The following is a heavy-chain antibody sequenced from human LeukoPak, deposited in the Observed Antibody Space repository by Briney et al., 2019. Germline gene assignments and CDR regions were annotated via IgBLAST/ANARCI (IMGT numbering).Heavy chain of an antibody. CDR1: DYSISSPYC. J-gene: IGHJ3*02. Sequence: PSETLSLTCTVSDYSISSPYCWGWIRQPPGKGLAWVGNICHSGSTFYNPSLKSRLTMLMDTSKNQFSLKLSSVTAADTAVYYCARQFCGGDCYQGAFDIWGQGTMVIVS. D-gene: IGHD2-21*02. V-gene: IGHV4-38-2*02. CDR2: ICHSGST. CDR3: ARQFCGGDCYQGAFDI.